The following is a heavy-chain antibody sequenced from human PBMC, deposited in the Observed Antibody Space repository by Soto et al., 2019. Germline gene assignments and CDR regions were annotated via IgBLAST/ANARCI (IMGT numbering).Heavy chain of an antibody. V-gene: IGHV3-23*01. CDR1: GFTFSTYA. Sequence: EVQLLESGGGLVQPGGSLRLSCAASGFTFSTYAMSWVRQAPGKGLEWVSTITTSGGNTYYADSVQGRFTISRDNSKNTLYQQMNSLRAEDTAVYYCAGRYCTSGVCYTNYHYYLDVWGKGTTVTVSS. CDR3: AGRYCTSGVCYTNYHYYLDV. J-gene: IGHJ6*03. CDR2: ITTSGGNT. D-gene: IGHD2-8*01.